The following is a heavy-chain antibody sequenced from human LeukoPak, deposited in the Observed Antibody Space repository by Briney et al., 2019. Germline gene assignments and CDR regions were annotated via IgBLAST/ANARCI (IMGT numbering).Heavy chain of an antibody. J-gene: IGHJ4*02. V-gene: IGHV3-7*01. CDR2: IKQDGGEK. CDR1: EFTFSSYW. CDR3: ARVGARQILEY. D-gene: IGHD4-17*01. Sequence: GGSLRPSCAASEFTFSSYWMSWVRQAPRKGLEWVANIKQDGGEKYYLDSVKGRFTVSRDNAKNSLYLQMSSLRAEDTAVYYCARVGARQILEYWGQGTLVTVSS.